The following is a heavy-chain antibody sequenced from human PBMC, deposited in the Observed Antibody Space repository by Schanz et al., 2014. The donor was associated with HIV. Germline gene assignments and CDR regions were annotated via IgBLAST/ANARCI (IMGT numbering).Heavy chain of an antibody. J-gene: IGHJ6*02. CDR2: ISGGGAGT. D-gene: IGHD1-26*01. Sequence: EVRLVESGGGLVKPGGSLRLSCAASGFTLSSYSMNWVRQAPGKGLEWVSAISGGGAGTYYADSVKGRLTISRDNSKNTLYLQMNSLRADDTAVYYCAREREESIAYYYYGMDVWGQGTAVTVSS. CDR1: GFTLSSYS. V-gene: IGHV3-23*04. CDR3: AREREESIAYYYYGMDV.